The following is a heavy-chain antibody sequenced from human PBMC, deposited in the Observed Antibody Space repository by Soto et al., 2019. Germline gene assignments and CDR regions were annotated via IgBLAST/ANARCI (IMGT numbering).Heavy chain of an antibody. CDR1: GFTFSSYV. CDR2: IWYDGSNK. Sequence: GGSLRLSCAASGFTFSSYVMHWVRQAPGKGLEWVALIWYDGSNKYYADSVKGRFTISRDNSKNTLYLQMNSLRAEDTAVYYCAREEYCSGGVCYFWSYNYYGMDVWGQGNTVTVSS. V-gene: IGHV3-33*01. CDR3: AREEYCSGGVCYFWSYNYYGMDV. D-gene: IGHD2-15*01. J-gene: IGHJ6*02.